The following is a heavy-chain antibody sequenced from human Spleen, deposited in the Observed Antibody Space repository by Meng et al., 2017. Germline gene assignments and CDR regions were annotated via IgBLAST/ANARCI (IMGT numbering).Heavy chain of an antibody. CDR1: GGPISSYY. D-gene: IGHD3-10*01. J-gene: IGHJ4*02. CDR3: ASVRFGELLPNY. CDR2: INYSGST. V-gene: IGHV4-59*01. Sequence: GSLRLSCTVSGGPISSYYWSWIRQPPGKGLEWIGYINYSGSTNYNPSLKSRVTISADTSNNGFSLKLSSVTAAETAVYYCASVRFGELLPNYWGQGTLVTVSS.